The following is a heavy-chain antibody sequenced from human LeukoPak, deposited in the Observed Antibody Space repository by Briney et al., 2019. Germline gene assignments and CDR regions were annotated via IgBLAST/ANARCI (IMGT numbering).Heavy chain of an antibody. J-gene: IGHJ4*02. CDR1: GFTFDDYA. CDR2: ISWNSGSI. Sequence: GRSLGLSCAASGFTFDDYAMHWVRQAPGKGLEWVSGISWNSGSIGYADSVKGRFTISRDNAKNSLYLQMNSLRAEDTALYYCAKDTYDILTGYSHWGQGTLVTVSS. D-gene: IGHD3-9*01. CDR3: AKDTYDILTGYSH. V-gene: IGHV3-9*01.